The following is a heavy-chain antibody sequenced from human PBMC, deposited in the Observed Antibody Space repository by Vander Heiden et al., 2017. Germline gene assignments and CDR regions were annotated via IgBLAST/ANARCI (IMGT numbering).Heavy chain of an antibody. J-gene: IGHJ4*02. Sequence: EVQLLESGGGLVQPGGSLRLSCAASGFTFSSYAMSWVRQAPGKGLEWVSAISGSGGSTYYADSVKGRLTISRDNSKNTLYLQMNSLRAEDTAVYYCAKANYYDFWSGYSAYYFDYWGQGTLVTVYS. CDR1: GFTFSSYA. CDR2: ISGSGGST. CDR3: AKANYYDFWSGYSAYYFDY. V-gene: IGHV3-23*01. D-gene: IGHD3-3*01.